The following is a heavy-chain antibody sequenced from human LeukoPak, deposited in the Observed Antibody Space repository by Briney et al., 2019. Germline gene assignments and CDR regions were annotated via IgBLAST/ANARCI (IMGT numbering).Heavy chain of an antibody. D-gene: IGHD1/OR15-1a*01. CDR1: GGTFSSYA. V-gene: IGHV1-2*02. J-gene: IGHJ4*02. CDR2: INPNSGGT. Sequence: ASVKASCKASGGTFSSYAISWVRQAPGQGLEWMGWINPNSGGTNYAQKFQGRVTMTRDTSISTAYMELSRLRSDDTAVYYCARKKQYAPYDYWGQGTLVTVSS. CDR3: ARKKQYAPYDY.